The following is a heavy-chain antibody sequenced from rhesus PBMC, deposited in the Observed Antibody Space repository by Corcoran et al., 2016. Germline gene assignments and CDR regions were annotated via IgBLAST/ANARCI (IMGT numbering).Heavy chain of an antibody. D-gene: IGHD6-13*01. CDR2: IQPGYGST. CDR3: AAVNQLVKSVDY. CDR1: GYIFTSYV. V-gene: IGHV1-70*01. Sequence: QEQLVQSGAEVKKPGASVKVSCKASGYIFTSYVISWLRQATGQGFEWMGGIQPGYGSTSYAQKFQGIVTITADMSTSTVYMELSSLRSEDMAVYYCAAVNQLVKSVDYWGQGVLVTVSS. J-gene: IGHJ4*01.